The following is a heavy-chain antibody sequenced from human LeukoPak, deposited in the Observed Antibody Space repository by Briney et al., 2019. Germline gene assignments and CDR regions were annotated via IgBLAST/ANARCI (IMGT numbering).Heavy chain of an antibody. Sequence: GGSLRLSCGASGFTFSSYAMSWVRRAPGRGLEGVSAMSGSGGSTYYADSVKGRFTISRDNFKNTVYLQMNSLRAEDTAVYYCAKVWSPDDSSGYYYFDYWGQGTLVTVSS. CDR2: MSGSGGST. J-gene: IGHJ4*02. CDR1: GFTFSSYA. CDR3: AKVWSPDDSSGYYYFDY. V-gene: IGHV3-23*01. D-gene: IGHD3-22*01.